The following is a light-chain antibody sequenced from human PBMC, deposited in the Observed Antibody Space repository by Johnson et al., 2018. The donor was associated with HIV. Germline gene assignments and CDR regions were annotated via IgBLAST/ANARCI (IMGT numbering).Light chain of an antibody. Sequence: VLTQPPSVSVSPGQTASITCSGDKLGDKYACWYQQKPGQSPVLVLYQDSKRPSGIPDRFSGSKSGTSATLGITALQTVDEADSYCGTWDSSLNPGLYVFGTGTEVAVL. CDR2: QDS. CDR1: KLGDKY. V-gene: IGLV3-1*01. CDR3: GTWDSSLNPGLYV. J-gene: IGLJ1*01.